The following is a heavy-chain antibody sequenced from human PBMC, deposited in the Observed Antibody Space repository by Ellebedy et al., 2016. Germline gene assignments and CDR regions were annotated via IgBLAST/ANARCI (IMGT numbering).Heavy chain of an antibody. J-gene: IGHJ4*02. D-gene: IGHD6-6*01. CDR3: AREYSSSSIRSGLGY. Sequence: SETLSLXCSVSGGSISGYYGSWIRQSAGKGLEWVGRIYSGGTTDYNPSLKSRVTMSVDTSKNQFSLKLSSVTAADTAVYYCAREYSSSSIRSGLGYWGQGTLVTVSS. CDR2: IYSGGTT. V-gene: IGHV4-4*07. CDR1: GGSISGYY.